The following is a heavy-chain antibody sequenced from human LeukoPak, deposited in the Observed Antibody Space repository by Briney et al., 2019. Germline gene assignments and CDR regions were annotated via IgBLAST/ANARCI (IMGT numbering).Heavy chain of an antibody. CDR3: ARELYHFDR. D-gene: IGHD3-9*01. V-gene: IGHV4-59*11. Sequence: SGTLSLTCSVSGGSIRNHHWTWIRQSPGKGLEWIGHVFFTEGTNYSPSLRGRIAISADRSKNQIYLKLGSVIAADTAVYYCARELYHFDRRGQGALVTVSS. CDR1: GGSIRNHH. CDR2: VFFTEGT. J-gene: IGHJ4*02.